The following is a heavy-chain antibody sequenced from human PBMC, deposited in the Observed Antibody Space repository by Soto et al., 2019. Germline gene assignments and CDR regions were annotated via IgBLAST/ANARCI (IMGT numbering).Heavy chain of an antibody. CDR1: GGTFSSYA. J-gene: IGHJ6*02. CDR2: IIPIFGTA. V-gene: IGHV1-69*12. CDR3: ARDERGEYSSSWYGYGMDV. Sequence: QVQLVQSGAEVKKPGSSVKVSCKASGGTFSSYAISWVRQAPGQGLEWMGGIIPIFGTANYAQKFQGRVTITADESTSTAYMELRSLRSEDTAVYYWARDERGEYSSSWYGYGMDVWGQGTTVTVSS. D-gene: IGHD6-13*01.